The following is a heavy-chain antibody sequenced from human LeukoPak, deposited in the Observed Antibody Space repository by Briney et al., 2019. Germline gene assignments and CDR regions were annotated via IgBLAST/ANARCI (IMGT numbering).Heavy chain of an antibody. J-gene: IGHJ6*02. CDR2: TYYGSKWYN. CDR1: GDSVSSNSAA. V-gene: IGHV6-1*01. CDR3: ARDLSSGQWLVRRVGYYYGMDV. Sequence: SQTLSLTCAISGDSVSSNSAAWNWIRQSPSRGLEWLGRTYYGSKWYNDYAVSVKSRITINPDTSKNQFSLQLNSVTPEDTAVYYCARDLSSGQWLVRRVGYYYGMDVWGQGTTVTVSS. D-gene: IGHD6-19*01.